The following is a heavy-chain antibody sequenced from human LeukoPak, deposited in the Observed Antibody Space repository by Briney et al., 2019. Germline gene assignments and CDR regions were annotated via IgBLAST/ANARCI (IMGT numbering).Heavy chain of an antibody. J-gene: IGHJ5*02. V-gene: IGHV3-48*01. CDR2: ISSSSSTI. CDR1: GFTFSSYS. CDR3: ARDVGTWFDP. Sequence: GGSLRLSCAASGFTFSSYSMNWVRQAPGKGLEWVSYISSSSSTIYYADSVKGRFTISRDNAKNSLYLQMNSLRAEDTAVYYCARDVGTWFDPWGQGTLVTVSS. D-gene: IGHD7-27*01.